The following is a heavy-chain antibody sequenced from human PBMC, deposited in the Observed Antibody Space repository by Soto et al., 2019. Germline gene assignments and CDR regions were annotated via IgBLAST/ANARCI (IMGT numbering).Heavy chain of an antibody. D-gene: IGHD5-18*01. V-gene: IGHV4-59*01. CDR2: IFYSGTT. Sequence: AETLSLTCTVSGDAIINYYWIWSGHPPGKRLEWLGYIFYSGTTSYNPSLKRRVTISVDTSKNQFALRLRPVTAADTATYYCARFKRGYSCGSVIDFWGQGTLVTVSS. CDR3: ARFKRGYSCGSVIDF. J-gene: IGHJ4*02. CDR1: GDAIINYY.